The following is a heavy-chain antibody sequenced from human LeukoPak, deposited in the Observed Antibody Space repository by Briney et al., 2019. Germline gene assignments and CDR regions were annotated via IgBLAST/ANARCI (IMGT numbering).Heavy chain of an antibody. CDR2: IGAYNGNT. Sequence: ASVKVSCKASGYTFTSYGISWVRQAPGQGLEWMGWIGAYNGNTNYAQKLQGRVTMTTDTSTSTAYMELRSLRSDDTAVYYCARVHNVVVVPAAKRNWFDPWGQGTLVTVSS. D-gene: IGHD2-2*01. V-gene: IGHV1-18*01. CDR3: ARVHNVVVVPAAKRNWFDP. J-gene: IGHJ5*02. CDR1: GYTFTSYG.